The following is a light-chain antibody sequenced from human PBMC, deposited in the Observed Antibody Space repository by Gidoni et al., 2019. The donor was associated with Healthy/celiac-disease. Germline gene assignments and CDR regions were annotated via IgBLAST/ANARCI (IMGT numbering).Light chain of an antibody. V-gene: IGKV3-11*01. Sequence: EIVLTTSPATLSLSPGERATLSCRASQSVSSYLAWYQQKPGQAPRLLIYDASNRATGIPARFSGSGSGTDFTLTISSLEPEDFAVYYCQQRSNWIWTFGQGTKVEIK. CDR3: QQRSNWIWT. CDR2: DAS. CDR1: QSVSSY. J-gene: IGKJ1*01.